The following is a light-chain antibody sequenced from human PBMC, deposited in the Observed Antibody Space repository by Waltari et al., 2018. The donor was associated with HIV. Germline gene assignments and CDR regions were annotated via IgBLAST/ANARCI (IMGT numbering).Light chain of an antibody. CDR2: DAS. CDR3: QQRSRWPIT. J-gene: IGKJ5*01. CDR1: QSVSNY. V-gene: IGKV3-11*01. Sequence: EIVLTQSPAPLSLSPGAPATLSCRASQSVSNYLAWYQPKPGQAPRLLIYDASNRATDIPARFSGSGSGTDFTLAISSLEPEDFAVYYCQQRSRWPITFGQGTRLESK.